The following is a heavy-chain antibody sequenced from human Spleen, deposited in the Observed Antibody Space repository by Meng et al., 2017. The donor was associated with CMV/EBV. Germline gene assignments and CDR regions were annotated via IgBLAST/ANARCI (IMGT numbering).Heavy chain of an antibody. CDR2: IYYSEST. CDR1: VSSGSYY. D-gene: IGHD3-10*01. J-gene: IGHJ4*02. V-gene: IGHV4-61*01. CDR3: ARDRITMVRGVIYYYFDY. Sequence: VSSGSYYWSWIRQPPGKGLEWIGYIYYSESTNYNPSLKSRVTISVDTSKNQFSLKLNSVTAAGTAVYYCARDRITMVRGVIYYYFDYWGQGTLVTVSS.